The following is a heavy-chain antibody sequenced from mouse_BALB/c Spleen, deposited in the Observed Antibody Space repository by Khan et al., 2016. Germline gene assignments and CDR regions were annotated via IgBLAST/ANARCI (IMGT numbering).Heavy chain of an antibody. V-gene: IGHV1-77*01. CDR2: IFPGSGIT. Sequence: QVQLQQSGTELPRPGASVKLSCKASGYTFTDYYLHWVKQRPGQGLEWIGEIFPGSGITYYNAKFKGKASLTADTSSSTAYMQLSSLTSEDSAVXFCARSSDGYLAMDGWGHVASVTSSS. CDR3: ARSSDGYLAMDG. J-gene: IGHJ4*01. D-gene: IGHD1-2*01. CDR1: GYTFTDYY.